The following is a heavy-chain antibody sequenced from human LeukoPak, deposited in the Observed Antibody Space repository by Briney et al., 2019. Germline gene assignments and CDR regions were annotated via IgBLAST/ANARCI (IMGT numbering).Heavy chain of an antibody. CDR3: ARGNWGSDAFDV. J-gene: IGHJ3*01. Sequence: GGSLRLSCTASGFIFSSYSMHWVRQAPGKGLEFVSAISSNGGSTFYANSVKGRFTISRDTSKNTLYLQMDSLRVEDTAIYYCARGNWGSDAFDVWGQGTMVTVSS. V-gene: IGHV3-64*01. D-gene: IGHD7-27*01. CDR2: ISSNGGST. CDR1: GFIFSSYS.